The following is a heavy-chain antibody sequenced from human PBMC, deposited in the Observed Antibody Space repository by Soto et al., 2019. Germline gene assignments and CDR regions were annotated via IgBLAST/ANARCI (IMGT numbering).Heavy chain of an antibody. J-gene: IGHJ4*02. CDR1: GFTFSSYS. CDR3: ARDHFLEWLFEEAL. CDR2: ISSSSSTI. Sequence: EVQLVESGGGLVQPGGSLRLSCAASGFTFSSYSMNWVRQAPGKGLEWVSYISSSSSTIYYADSVKGRFTISRDNAKNSLYLQMNSLRAEDTAVYYCARDHFLEWLFEEALWGQGTLVTVSS. D-gene: IGHD3-3*01. V-gene: IGHV3-48*01.